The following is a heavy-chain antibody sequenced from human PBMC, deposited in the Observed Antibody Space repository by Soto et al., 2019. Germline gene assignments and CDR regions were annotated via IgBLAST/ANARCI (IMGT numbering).Heavy chain of an antibody. CDR3: ARDPTTGYSSSWYSSAGQVNAFDI. CDR1: GYTFTSYA. CDR2: INAGNGKT. Sequence: QVQLVQSGAEVKKPGASVKVSCKASGYTFTSYAMHWVRQAPGQRLEWMGWINAGNGKTEYSLQFQGRVTITRDTSASTAYTDLSSLRSEDTAVYYCARDPTTGYSSSWYSSAGQVNAFDIWGQGTMVTVSS. J-gene: IGHJ3*02. V-gene: IGHV1-3*01. D-gene: IGHD6-13*01.